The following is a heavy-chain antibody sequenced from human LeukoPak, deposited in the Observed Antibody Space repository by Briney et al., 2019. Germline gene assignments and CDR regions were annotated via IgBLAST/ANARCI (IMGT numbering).Heavy chain of an antibody. V-gene: IGHV1-69*13. CDR3: ARIKAGSYSPYYYYGMDV. J-gene: IGHJ6*02. CDR2: IIPIFGTA. Sequence: SVKVSCKAPGGTFSSYAISWVRQAPGQGLEWMGGIIPIFGTANYAQKFQGRVTITADESTSTAYMELSSLRSEDTAVYYCARIKAGSYSPYYYYGMDVWGQGTTVTVSS. CDR1: GGTFSSYA. D-gene: IGHD1-26*01.